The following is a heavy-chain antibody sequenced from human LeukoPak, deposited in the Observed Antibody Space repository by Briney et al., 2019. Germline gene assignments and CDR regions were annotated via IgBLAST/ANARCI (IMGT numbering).Heavy chain of an antibody. D-gene: IGHD3-22*01. J-gene: IGHJ4*02. V-gene: IGHV4-39*01. CDR2: IYYSGST. Sequence: SETLSLTCTVSGGSISSYYWSWIRQPPGKGLEWIGSIYYSGSTYYNPSLKSRITISVDTSKNQFSLKLSSVTAADTAVYYCARLDDSSGYFHWGQGTLVTVSS. CDR1: GGSISSYY. CDR3: ARLDDSSGYFH.